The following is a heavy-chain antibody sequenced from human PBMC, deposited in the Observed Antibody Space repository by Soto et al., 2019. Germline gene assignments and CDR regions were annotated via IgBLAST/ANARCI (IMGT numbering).Heavy chain of an antibody. CDR3: VRDRNGCYWYFDL. D-gene: IGHD1-1*01. V-gene: IGHV4-31*03. Sequence: QVQLQESGPGLVKPSQTLSLTCTVSGGSISSGGYYWSWIRQHPGKGLEWIGYIYSSGSTYYNPSLKSRVTISVDTSKNQFSLKLSSVTAADTAVYYCVRDRNGCYWYFDLWGRGTLVTVSS. CDR1: GGSISSGGYY. CDR2: IYSSGST. J-gene: IGHJ2*01.